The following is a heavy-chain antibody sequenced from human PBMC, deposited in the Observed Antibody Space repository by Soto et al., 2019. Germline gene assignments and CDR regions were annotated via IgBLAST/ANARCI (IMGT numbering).Heavy chain of an antibody. CDR1: GGSISSGDYY. Sequence: SETLSLTCTVSGGSISSGDYYWSWIRQPPGKGLEWIGYIYYSGSTYYNPSVKSRVAISVDTSKNQFSLKLSSVTAADTAVYYCARALTYGSAGYYYYGMDVWGQGTTVTVSS. D-gene: IGHD3-10*01. CDR2: IYYSGST. J-gene: IGHJ6*02. CDR3: ARALTYGSAGYYYYGMDV. V-gene: IGHV4-30-4*01.